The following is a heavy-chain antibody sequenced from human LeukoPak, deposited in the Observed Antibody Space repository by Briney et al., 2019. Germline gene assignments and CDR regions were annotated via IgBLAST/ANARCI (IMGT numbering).Heavy chain of an antibody. CDR3: ARGPGRRFGAEYFQH. CDR2: MNPNSGNT. CDR1: GYTFTSYD. V-gene: IGHV1-8*01. J-gene: IGHJ1*01. Sequence: ASVKVSCKASGYTFTSYDINWVRQATGQGLEWMGWMNPNSGNTGYAQKFQGRVTMTRNTSISTAYMELSSLRSEDTAVYYCARGPGRRFGAEYFQHWGQGTLVTVSS. D-gene: IGHD3-3*01.